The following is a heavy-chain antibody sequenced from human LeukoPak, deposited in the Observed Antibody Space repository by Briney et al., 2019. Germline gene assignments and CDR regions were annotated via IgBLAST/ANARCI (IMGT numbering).Heavy chain of an antibody. CDR2: INPNSGGT. V-gene: IGHV1-2*04. Sequence: GASVKVSCKASGYTFTGYYMHWVRQAPGQGLEWMGWINPNSGGTNYAQKFQGWVTMTRDTSISTAYMELSRLRSDDTAVYYCARSEFCSGGSCPFDYWGQGTLVTVSS. CDR1: GYTFTGYY. J-gene: IGHJ4*02. D-gene: IGHD2-15*01. CDR3: ARSEFCSGGSCPFDY.